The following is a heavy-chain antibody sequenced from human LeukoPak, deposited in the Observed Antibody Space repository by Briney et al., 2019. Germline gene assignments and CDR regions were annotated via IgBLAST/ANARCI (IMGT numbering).Heavy chain of an antibody. J-gene: IGHJ5*02. Sequence: GGSLRLSCAASGFTFSSYEMNWVRQAPGKGLEWVPYISSSGSTIYYADSVKGRFTISRDNSKNTLYLQMNSLRAEDTAVYYCARGGYSNRNWFDPWGQGTLVTVSS. CDR2: ISSSGSTI. CDR3: ARGGYSNRNWFDP. V-gene: IGHV3-48*03. D-gene: IGHD6-13*01. CDR1: GFTFSSYE.